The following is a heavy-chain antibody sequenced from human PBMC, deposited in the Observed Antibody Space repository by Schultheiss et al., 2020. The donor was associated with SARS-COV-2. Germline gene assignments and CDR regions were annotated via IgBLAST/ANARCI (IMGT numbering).Heavy chain of an antibody. CDR2: IWYDGSNK. CDR1: GFTFSSYG. Sequence: GGSLRLSCAASGFTFSSYGMHWVRQAPGKGLEWVAVIWYDGSNKYYADSVKGRFTISRDNAENSLFLQMNSLRAEDTAVYYCARDRVPVGTPPYYGMAVWGQGTTVTVSS. J-gene: IGHJ6*02. D-gene: IGHD2-2*01. CDR3: ARDRVPVGTPPYYGMAV. V-gene: IGHV3-33*01.